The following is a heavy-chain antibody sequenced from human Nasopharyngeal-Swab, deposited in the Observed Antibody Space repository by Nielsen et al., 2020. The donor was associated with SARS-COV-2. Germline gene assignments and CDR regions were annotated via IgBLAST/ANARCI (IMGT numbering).Heavy chain of an antibody. CDR3: ARDFGDRYSSSALES. V-gene: IGHV4-38-2*02. D-gene: IGHD2-15*01. CDR1: GYSISSGYY. J-gene: IGHJ4*02. CDR2: IYHSGST. Sequence: SETLSLTCTVSGYSISSGYYWGWIRQPPGKGLEWIGSIYHSGSTYYNPSLKSRLTISVDPSKNQVSLKLSSVTAADTAVYYCARDFGDRYSSSALESWGQGTPVTVSS.